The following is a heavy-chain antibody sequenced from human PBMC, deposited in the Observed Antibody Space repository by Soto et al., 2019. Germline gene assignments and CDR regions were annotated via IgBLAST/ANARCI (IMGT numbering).Heavy chain of an antibody. V-gene: IGHV4-59*08. J-gene: IGHJ2*01. CDR1: GGSISSYY. Sequence: QVQLQESGPGLVKPSETLSLTCTVSGGSISSYYWSWIRQPPGKGLEWIGYIYYSGSTNYNPSLKSRVTISVDTSKNQFSLKLSSVTAADTAVYYCARRIGYCSGGSCYNYWYFDLWGRGTLVTVSS. CDR2: IYYSGST. CDR3: ARRIGYCSGGSCYNYWYFDL. D-gene: IGHD2-15*01.